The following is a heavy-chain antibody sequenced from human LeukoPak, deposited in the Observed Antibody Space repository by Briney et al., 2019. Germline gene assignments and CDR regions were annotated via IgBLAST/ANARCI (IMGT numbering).Heavy chain of an antibody. CDR1: GYTFTGYY. D-gene: IGHD2-2*01. CDR3: AREYCSSTSCFDYFDY. Sequence: ASVKVSCKASGYTFTGYYMHWVRQAPGQGLEWMGWIIPNSGGTNYAQKFQGWVTMTRDTSISTAYMELSRLRSDDTAVYYCAREYCSSTSCFDYFDYWGQGTLVTVSS. CDR2: IIPNSGGT. V-gene: IGHV1-2*04. J-gene: IGHJ4*02.